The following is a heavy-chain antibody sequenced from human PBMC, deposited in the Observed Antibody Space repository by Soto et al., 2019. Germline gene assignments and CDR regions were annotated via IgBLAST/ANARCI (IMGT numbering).Heavy chain of an antibody. D-gene: IGHD2-15*01. CDR1: GFKFTSYG. V-gene: IGHV3-48*02. CDR2: ISGFSATI. CDR3: ARGGAARPDF. Sequence: DVQLVNSGGGFVMPGGSLRLSCGASGFKFTSYGMNWVRQSPGKGFEWLAYISGFSATIKYADSVRGRFIVSRDNDMNSLFLQLTDLTDADTAVYYGARGGAARPDFWGQGSLVVVSS. J-gene: IGHJ4*02.